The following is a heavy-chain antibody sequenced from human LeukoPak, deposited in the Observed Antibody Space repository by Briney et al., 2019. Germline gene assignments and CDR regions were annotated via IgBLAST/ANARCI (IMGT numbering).Heavy chain of an antibody. J-gene: IGHJ6*03. V-gene: IGHV3-23*01. CDR2: ISGSGGST. CDR1: GFTFSSYA. Sequence: PGGSLRLSCAASGFTFSSYAMSWVRQAPGKGLEWVSAISGSGGSTYYADSVKGRFTFSRDNSKNTLYLQMNSLRAEDTAVYYCAKGSTAMIYYYYYYMDVWGKGTTVTVSS. CDR3: AKGSTAMIYYYYYYMDV. D-gene: IGHD5-18*01.